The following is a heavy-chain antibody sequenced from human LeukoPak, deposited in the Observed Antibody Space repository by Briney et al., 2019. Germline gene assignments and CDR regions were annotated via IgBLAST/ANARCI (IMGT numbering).Heavy chain of an antibody. CDR1: GGTFSSYA. J-gene: IGHJ4*02. D-gene: IGHD5-24*01. V-gene: IGHV1-69*04. CDR3: ARDGEMATIYFDY. Sequence: AASVKVSCKASGGTFSSYAPSWVRQAPGQGLEWMGTIIPIVGIANYAQKFQGRATITADKSTSTAYVELSSLRSEDTAVYYCARDGEMATIYFDYWGQGTLVTVSS. CDR2: IIPIVGIA.